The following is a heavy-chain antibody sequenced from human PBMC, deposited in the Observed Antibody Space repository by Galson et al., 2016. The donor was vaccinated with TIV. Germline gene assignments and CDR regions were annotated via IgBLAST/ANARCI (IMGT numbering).Heavy chain of an antibody. CDR3: ARGRGYCDTTSCYVDY. CDR1: GFTFSSYE. J-gene: IGHJ4*02. V-gene: IGHV3-48*03. Sequence: SLRLSCAASGFTFSSYEMNWVRQAPGKGLEWVSYIIDSGSSTYYADSVKGRFTISRDNAKNSVYLQMNSLRAEETAVYYCARGRGYCDTTSCYVDYWGQGTLVTVSS. D-gene: IGHD2-2*01. CDR2: IIDSGSST.